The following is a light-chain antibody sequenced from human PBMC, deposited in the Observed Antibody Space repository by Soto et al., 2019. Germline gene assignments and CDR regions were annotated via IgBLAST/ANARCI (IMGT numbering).Light chain of an antibody. Sequence: QSVLTQPHSASGTPGQRVTISCSGSSSNIGSNSVHWFQQVPGTAPKPLIYSSNQRPSGVPERFSGSKSGTSASLAISGLQSEDEADYYCAAWDDSLNGHIFGTGTKAPS. J-gene: IGLJ1*01. CDR1: SSNIGSNS. CDR3: AAWDDSLNGHI. CDR2: SSN. V-gene: IGLV1-44*01.